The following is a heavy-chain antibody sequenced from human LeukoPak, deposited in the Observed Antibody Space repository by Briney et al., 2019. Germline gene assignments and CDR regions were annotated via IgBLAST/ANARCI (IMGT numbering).Heavy chain of an antibody. CDR1: GYTFISYG. Sequence: ASVKVSCKAPGYTFISYGISWVRQAPGQGLEWMGWISAYNGNTNYAQKFQGRVTMTTDTSTSTAYMELRSLKFDDTAVYYCVRGVAASATSEGNNWFDPWGQGTLVTVSS. CDR2: ISAYNGNT. J-gene: IGHJ5*02. CDR3: VRGVAASATSEGNNWFDP. V-gene: IGHV1-18*01. D-gene: IGHD6-19*01.